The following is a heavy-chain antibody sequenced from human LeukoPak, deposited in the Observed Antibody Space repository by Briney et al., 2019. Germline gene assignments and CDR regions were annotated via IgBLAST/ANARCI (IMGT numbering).Heavy chain of an antibody. CDR2: IYYSGST. V-gene: IGHV4-59*07. J-gene: IGHJ6*02. CDR1: GGSISSYD. CDR3: ARDWGARIASSPHYGMYV. D-gene: IGHD5/OR15-5a*01. Sequence: SDTLSLTCTVSGGSISSYDGSWIRQPPGKGLEWVRYIYYSGSTNYNPSLESRVTLSVGPSKNQSSLKLSCVTGPDTAVYYCARDWGARIASSPHYGMYVWGQGTTVTVSS.